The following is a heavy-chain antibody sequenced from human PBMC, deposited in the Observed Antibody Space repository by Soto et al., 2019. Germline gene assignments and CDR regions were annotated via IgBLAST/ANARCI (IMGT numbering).Heavy chain of an antibody. J-gene: IGHJ4*02. CDR1: GYTFTRYC. V-gene: IGHV5-51*01. CDR2: MYPGDSDT. D-gene: IGHD6-19*01. Sequence: GESLKISCKASGYTFTRYCIAWVRQMPGKGLEWMGIMYPGDSDTRYSPSFQGQITISADKSIATAYLQWSSLKASDTAIYYCARHDDRRGWYYFDYWGKGTLVTVSS. CDR3: ARHDDRRGWYYFDY.